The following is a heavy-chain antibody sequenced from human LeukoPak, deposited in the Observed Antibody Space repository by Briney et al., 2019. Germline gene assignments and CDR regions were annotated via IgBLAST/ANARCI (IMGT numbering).Heavy chain of an antibody. D-gene: IGHD6-19*01. CDR2: IYYSGST. J-gene: IGHJ4*02. Sequence: SETLSLTCTVSGGSISSYYWSWIRQPPGKGLEWIGYIYYSGSTNYNPSLKSRVTISVDTSKNQFSLKLSSVTAADTAVYYCARGISSGWDLYFDYWGQGALVTVSS. CDR1: GGSISSYY. CDR3: ARGISSGWDLYFDY. V-gene: IGHV4-59*01.